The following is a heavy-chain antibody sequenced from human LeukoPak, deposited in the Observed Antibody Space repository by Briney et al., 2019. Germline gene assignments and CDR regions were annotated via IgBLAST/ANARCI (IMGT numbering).Heavy chain of an antibody. V-gene: IGHV1-69*04. CDR2: IIPIFGIA. CDR1: GGTFSSYA. Sequence: GASVKVSCKASGGTFSSYAISWVRQAPGQGLEWMGRIIPIFGIANYAQKFQGRVTITADKSTSTAYMELSSLRSEDTAVYYCAGGMGYSNYYFDYWGQGTLVTVSS. CDR3: AGGMGYSNYYFDY. J-gene: IGHJ4*02. D-gene: IGHD4-11*01.